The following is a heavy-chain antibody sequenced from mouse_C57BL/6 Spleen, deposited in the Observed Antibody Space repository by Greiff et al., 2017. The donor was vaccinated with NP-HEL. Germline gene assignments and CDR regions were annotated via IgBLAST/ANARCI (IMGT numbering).Heavy chain of an antibody. D-gene: IGHD5-1*01. CDR3: ARFSTYGGYAMDY. CDR1: GYTFTDYN. J-gene: IGHJ4*01. CDR2: INPNNGGT. Sequence: VQLQQSGPELVKPGASVKMSCKASGYTFTDYNMHWVKQSHGKSLEWIGYINPNNGGTSYNQKFKGKATLTVNKSSSTAYMELRSLTSEDSAVYYCARFSTYGGYAMDYWGQGTSVTVSS. V-gene: IGHV1-22*01.